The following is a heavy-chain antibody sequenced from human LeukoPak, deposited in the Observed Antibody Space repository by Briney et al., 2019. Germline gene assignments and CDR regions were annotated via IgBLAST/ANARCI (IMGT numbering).Heavy chain of an antibody. Sequence: GGSLRLSCAASGFTFNNYAMSWVRQAPGKGLEWVSAIGGSGISTYYAESVKGRFTISRDNSKNTLYLQMNSLKTEDTAVYYCAKDGAPIAVAGNIDYWGQGTLVTVSS. CDR1: GFTFNNYA. J-gene: IGHJ4*02. V-gene: IGHV3-23*01. D-gene: IGHD6-19*01. CDR2: IGGSGIST. CDR3: AKDGAPIAVAGNIDY.